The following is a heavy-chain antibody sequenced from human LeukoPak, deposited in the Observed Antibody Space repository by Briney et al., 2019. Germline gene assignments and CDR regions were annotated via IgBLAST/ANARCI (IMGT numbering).Heavy chain of an antibody. J-gene: IGHJ6*03. CDR1: GGSISSSSYY. V-gene: IGHV4-39*07. D-gene: IGHD6-13*01. CDR2: IYYSGST. Sequence: SETLSLTYTVSGGSISSSSYYWGWIRQPPGKGLEWIGSIYYSGSTYYNPSLKSRVTISVDTSKNQFSLKLSSVTAADTAVYYCARVWGYSSSWYFDYYYYMDVWGKGTTVTVSS. CDR3: ARVWGYSSSWYFDYYYYMDV.